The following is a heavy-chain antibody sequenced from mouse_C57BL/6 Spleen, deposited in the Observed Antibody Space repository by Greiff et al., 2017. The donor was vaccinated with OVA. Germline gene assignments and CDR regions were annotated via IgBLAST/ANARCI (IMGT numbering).Heavy chain of an antibody. Sequence: EVMLVESGGGLVKPGGSLKLSCAASGFTFSSYAMSWVRQTPEKRLEWVATISDGGSYTYYPDNVKGRFTISRDNANINLYLKMSHLKSEDTSMYYCASDYDGGFAYWGQGTLVTVSA. D-gene: IGHD2-3*01. CDR2: ISDGGSYT. V-gene: IGHV5-4*03. CDR3: ASDYDGGFAY. CDR1: GFTFSSYA. J-gene: IGHJ3*01.